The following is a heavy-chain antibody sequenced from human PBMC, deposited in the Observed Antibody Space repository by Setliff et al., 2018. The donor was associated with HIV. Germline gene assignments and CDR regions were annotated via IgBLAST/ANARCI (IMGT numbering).Heavy chain of an antibody. V-gene: IGHV5-51*01. CDR2: IYPGDSDT. D-gene: IGHD3-10*01. J-gene: IGHJ6*03. CDR1: GYSFTSYW. CDR3: GRHSDGPANSYYYYMDV. Sequence: GESLKISCKGSGYSFTSYWIGWVRQMPGKGLEWMGIIYPGDSDTRYSPSFQGQVTISADKSISTAYLQWSSLKASDTAMNYCGRHSDGPANSYYYYMDVWGKGTTVTVSS.